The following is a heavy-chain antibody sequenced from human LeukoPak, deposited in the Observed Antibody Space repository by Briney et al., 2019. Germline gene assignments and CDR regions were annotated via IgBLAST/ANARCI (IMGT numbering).Heavy chain of an antibody. J-gene: IGHJ3*02. CDR1: GGSISNNSYF. CDR3: ARAPRAVVNTRVGGFDI. CDR2: IYHSGST. D-gene: IGHD4-23*01. V-gene: IGHV4-39*01. Sequence: PSETLSLTCGVSGGSISNNSYFWGWIRQPPGMGLEWIGSIYHSGSTYDNPSLKSRITMSVDTSKNQFSLKLSSVTAADTAVYYCARAPRAVVNTRVGGFDIWGQGTMVTVSS.